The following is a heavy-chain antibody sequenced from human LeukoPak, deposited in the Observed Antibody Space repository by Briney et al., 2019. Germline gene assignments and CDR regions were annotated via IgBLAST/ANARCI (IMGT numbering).Heavy chain of an antibody. CDR3: ARGSPTYFYDSSAYYEGH. Sequence: RASVKVSCKASGYTFTSYDTNWVRQATGQGLEWMGWMNPNSGHTVYAQKFQGRVIMTRNTSISTAYMELSSLRSEDTAVYYCARGSPTYFYDSSAYYEGHWGQGTLVTVSS. CDR2: MNPNSGHT. J-gene: IGHJ4*02. D-gene: IGHD3-22*01. V-gene: IGHV1-8*01. CDR1: GYTFTSYD.